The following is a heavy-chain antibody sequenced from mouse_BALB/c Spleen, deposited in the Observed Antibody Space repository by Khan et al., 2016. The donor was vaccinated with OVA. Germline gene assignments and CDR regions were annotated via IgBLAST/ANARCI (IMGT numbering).Heavy chain of an antibody. CDR2: IGSGGDYT. CDR3: ASHLTGSFAY. J-gene: IGHJ3*01. Sequence: EVQLVESGGDLVEPGGSLKLSCAASGFTFSSYSMSWVRQTPDKRLEWVATIGSGGDYTYYPDIVKGQFTISRDNAKNTLYLRMSSQKSEDTARYYCASHLTGSFAYWGQGTLVAVSA. D-gene: IGHD4-1*01. CDR1: GFTFSSYS. V-gene: IGHV5-6*01.